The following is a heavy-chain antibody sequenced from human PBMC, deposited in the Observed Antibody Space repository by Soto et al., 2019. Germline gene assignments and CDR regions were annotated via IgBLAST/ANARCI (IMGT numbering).Heavy chain of an antibody. J-gene: IGHJ4*02. V-gene: IGHV3-30-3*01. CDR1: GFTFSSYA. D-gene: IGHD3-22*01. CDR2: ISYDGSNK. CDR3: ARRYDSISPIDY. Sequence: RRLSCAASGFTFSSYAMHWVRQAPGKGLEWVAVISYDGSNKYYADSVKGRFTISRDNSKNTLYLQMNSLRAEGTAVYYCARRYDSISPIDYWGQGTLVTVSS.